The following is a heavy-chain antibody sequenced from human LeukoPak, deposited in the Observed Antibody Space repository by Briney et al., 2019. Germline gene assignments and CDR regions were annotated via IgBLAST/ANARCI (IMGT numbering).Heavy chain of an antibody. J-gene: IGHJ4*02. V-gene: IGHV1-69*04. CDR2: IIPILGIA. D-gene: IGHD3-22*01. Sequence: ASVKVSCEASGGTFSSYAISWVRQAPGQGLEWMGRIIPILGIANYTQKFQGRVTITADKSTSTAYMELSSLRSEDTAVYYCARGSDYYDRSYFDYWGQGTLVTVSS. CDR3: ARGSDYYDRSYFDY. CDR1: GGTFSSYA.